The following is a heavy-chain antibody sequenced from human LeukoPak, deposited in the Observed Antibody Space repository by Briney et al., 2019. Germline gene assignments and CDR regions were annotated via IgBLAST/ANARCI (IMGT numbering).Heavy chain of an antibody. J-gene: IGHJ6*03. CDR1: GYTFTSYY. D-gene: IGHD2-15*01. V-gene: IGHV1-46*01. CDR3: ARVGYCSGGSCYSAFSYYMDV. CDR2: INPSGGST. Sequence: ASVKVSCKASGYTFTSYYMHWVRQAPGQGLERMGIINPSGGSTSCAQKFQGRVTMTRDMSTSTVYMELSSLRSEDTAVYYCARVGYCSGGSCYSAFSYYMDVWGKGTTVTVSS.